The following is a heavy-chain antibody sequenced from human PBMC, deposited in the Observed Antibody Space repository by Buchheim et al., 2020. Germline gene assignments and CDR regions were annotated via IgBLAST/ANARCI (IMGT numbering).Heavy chain of an antibody. D-gene: IGHD2-15*01. J-gene: IGHJ4*02. V-gene: IGHV3-7*04. CDR3: AKEHCSGGSCYVGLDY. CDR2: IKPDGSEM. Sequence: EVLLVESGGGLVQPGGSLRLSCATSGFTFSSYWMTWVRRAPGRGLEWVANIKPDGSEMYYVDSVKGRFIISRDNPENSLYLQMNSLRAEDTAVYYCAKEHCSGGSCYVGLDYLGQGTL. CDR1: GFTFSSYW.